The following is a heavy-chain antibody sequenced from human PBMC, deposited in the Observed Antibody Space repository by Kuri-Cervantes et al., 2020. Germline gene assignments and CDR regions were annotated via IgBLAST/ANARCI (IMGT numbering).Heavy chain of an antibody. V-gene: IGHV3-21*01. J-gene: IGHJ4*02. D-gene: IGHD3-22*01. CDR2: ISSSSSYI. Sequence: GESLKISCAASGFTFSSYSMNWVRQAPGKGLEWVSSISSSSSYIYYADSVKGRFTISRDNAKNSLYLQMNSLRAEDTAVYYCARDQDSSGYYYPPYFDYWGQGTLVTVSS. CDR1: GFTFSSYS. CDR3: ARDQDSSGYYYPPYFDY.